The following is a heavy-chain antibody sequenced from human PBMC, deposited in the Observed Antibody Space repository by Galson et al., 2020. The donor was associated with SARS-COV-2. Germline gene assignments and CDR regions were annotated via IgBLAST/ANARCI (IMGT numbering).Heavy chain of an antibody. V-gene: IGHV3-64D*06. CDR2: IKSSGGDT. CDR3: VLLGTRFLGESHLDS. J-gene: IGHJ4*02. CDR1: GFTFSNYA. D-gene: IGHD1-26*01. Sequence: GGSLRLSCLASGFTFSNYAMFWVRQASGKGLEYVSVIKSSGGDTYYAESVKGRFVISRDNSRDTLFLQMNTLRSEDTAVYYCVLLGTRFLGESHLDSWGQGTRVTVSS.